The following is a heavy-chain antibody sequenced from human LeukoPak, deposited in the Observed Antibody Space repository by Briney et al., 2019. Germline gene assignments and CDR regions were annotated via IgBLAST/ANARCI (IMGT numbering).Heavy chain of an antibody. V-gene: IGHV4-61*01. CDR3: ARLDYGGNYYFDY. CDR1: GGSVSSGSHY. CDR2: IYYSGST. D-gene: IGHD4-23*01. Sequence: SETLSLTCAVSGGSVSSGSHYWSWIRQPPGKGLEWIGYIYYSGSTNYNPSLKSRVTISVDTSKNQFSLKLSSVTAADTAVYYCARLDYGGNYYFDYWGQGTLVTVSS. J-gene: IGHJ4*02.